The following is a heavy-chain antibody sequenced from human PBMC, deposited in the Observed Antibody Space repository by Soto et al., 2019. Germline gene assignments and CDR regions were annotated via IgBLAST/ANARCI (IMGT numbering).Heavy chain of an antibody. J-gene: IGHJ4*02. D-gene: IGHD3-22*01. CDR2: IYYSGST. CDR3: ARSSYDSSEKDSCFDY. V-gene: IGHV4-31*03. Sequence: SETLSLTCTVSGGSISSGGYYWSWIRQHPGKGLEWIGYIYYSGSTYYNPSLKSRVTISVDTSKNQFSLKLSSVTAADTAVYYCARSSYDSSEKDSCFDYWGQGTLVTVSS. CDR1: GGSISSGGYY.